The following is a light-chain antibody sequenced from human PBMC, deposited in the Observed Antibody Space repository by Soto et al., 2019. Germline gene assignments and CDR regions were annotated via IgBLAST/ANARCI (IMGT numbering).Light chain of an antibody. CDR2: LGS. J-gene: IGKJ1*01. CDR1: QSLLDSNGYNC. CDR3: LQSLQTPLT. V-gene: IGKV2-28*01. Sequence: DIVMTQSPLSLPVTPGEPASISCRSSQSLLDSNGYNCLEWYLQKPGQSPLLLNYLGSNRASGVPERVSSSGSGAEFPMKISRVEAEDVGVYYYLQSLQTPLTFGQGTKVEI.